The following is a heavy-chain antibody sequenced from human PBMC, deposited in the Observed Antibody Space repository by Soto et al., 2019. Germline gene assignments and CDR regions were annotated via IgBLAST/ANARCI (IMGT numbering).Heavy chain of an antibody. V-gene: IGHV4-31*03. CDR2: IYYSGST. D-gene: IGHD5-18*01. CDR3: ARGRYSDY. Sequence: SETLSLTCTVSGGSISSGGYYWSWIRQHPGKGLEWIGYIYYSGSTYYNPSLKSRVTKSVDTSKNQFSLKLSAVTAADTAVYYCARGRYSDYWGQGTLVTVSS. CDR1: GGSISSGGYY. J-gene: IGHJ4*02.